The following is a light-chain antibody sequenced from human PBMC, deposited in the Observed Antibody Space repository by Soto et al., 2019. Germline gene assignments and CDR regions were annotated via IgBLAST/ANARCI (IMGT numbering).Light chain of an antibody. Sequence: QSALTQPPSASGTPGQRVTISCSGSSSNIGTNTVNWYQQFPRSAPKLLMYSSNQRPSGVPDRFSGSKSGTSASLAISGLLSEDEADYYCAAWDGSLNVVLFGGGTKLTVL. CDR1: SSNIGTNT. J-gene: IGLJ3*02. CDR2: SSN. V-gene: IGLV1-44*01. CDR3: AAWDGSLNVVL.